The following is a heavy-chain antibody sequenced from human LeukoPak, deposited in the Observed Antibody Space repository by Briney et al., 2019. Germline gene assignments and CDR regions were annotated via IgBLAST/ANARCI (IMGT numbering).Heavy chain of an antibody. Sequence: SQTLSLTCTVSGGSISSGCYYWSWIRQPAGKGLEWIGRIYTSGSTNYNPSLKSRVTISVDTSKNQFSLKLSSVTAADTAVYYCARAPAIVVVPAANYYYYGMDVWGQGTTVTVSS. CDR3: ARAPAIVVVPAANYYYYGMDV. CDR1: GGSISSGCYY. V-gene: IGHV4-61*02. CDR2: IYTSGST. D-gene: IGHD2-2*01. J-gene: IGHJ6*02.